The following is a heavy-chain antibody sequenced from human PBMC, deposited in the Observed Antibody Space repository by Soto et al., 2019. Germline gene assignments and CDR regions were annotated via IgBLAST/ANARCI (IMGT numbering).Heavy chain of an antibody. V-gene: IGHV3-23*01. CDR1: GFTFSNYA. Sequence: GGSLRLSCTASGFTFSNYAMSWVRQAPGKGLEWVSTISGSDGSTYYADTVKGRFTISRDNSKNTLFLQMNSLRAEDTALYYCAKQGDSYYYDSSGSDAFDIWGQGTMVTVSS. D-gene: IGHD3-22*01. CDR3: AKQGDSYYYDSSGSDAFDI. CDR2: ISGSDGST. J-gene: IGHJ3*02.